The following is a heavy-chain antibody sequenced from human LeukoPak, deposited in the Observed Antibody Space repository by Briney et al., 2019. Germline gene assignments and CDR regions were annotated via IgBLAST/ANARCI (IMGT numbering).Heavy chain of an antibody. Sequence: GGSLRLSCAASGFTFSDYYMSWIRQAPGKGLESVSYISSSSSYTNYADSVKGRFTISRDNAKNSLYLQMNSLRAEDTGVYYCARDRGYYDSSGYYHGDWGQGTLVTVSS. D-gene: IGHD3-22*01. CDR1: GFTFSDYY. V-gene: IGHV3-11*05. J-gene: IGHJ4*02. CDR2: ISSSSSYT. CDR3: ARDRGYYDSSGYYHGD.